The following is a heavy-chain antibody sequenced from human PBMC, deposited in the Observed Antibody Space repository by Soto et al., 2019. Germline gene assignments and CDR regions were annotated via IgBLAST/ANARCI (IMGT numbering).Heavy chain of an antibody. D-gene: IGHD2-8*02. Sequence: QVQLQQWGAGLLKPSETLSLTCAVYGGSFSGYYWTWIRQPPGTGLEWIGEINHSGSTNYNPTLKRRVTISVATSKNQFSLKLTSATAADTAVCYCARDKITGLFDYCGQGTLVTVSS. J-gene: IGHJ4*02. CDR3: ARDKITGLFDY. CDR1: GGSFSGYY. V-gene: IGHV4-34*01. CDR2: INHSGST.